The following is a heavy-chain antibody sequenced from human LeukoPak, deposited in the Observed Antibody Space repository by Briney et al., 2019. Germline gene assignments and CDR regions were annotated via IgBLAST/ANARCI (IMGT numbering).Heavy chain of an antibody. CDR2: ISSSGGST. V-gene: IGHV3-23*01. Sequence: GGSLRLSRAASGFTFSSYAMSWVRQAPRKGLEWVSAISSSGGSTYYADSVKGRFTISRDNSKNTLYLQMNSLRAEDTAVYYCAKAGYCSSTSCYRNHGMDVWGQGTTVTVFS. J-gene: IGHJ6*02. D-gene: IGHD2-2*02. CDR1: GFTFSSYA. CDR3: AKAGYCSSTSCYRNHGMDV.